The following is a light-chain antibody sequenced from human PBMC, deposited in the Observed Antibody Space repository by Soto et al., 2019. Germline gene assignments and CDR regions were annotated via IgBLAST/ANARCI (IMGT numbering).Light chain of an antibody. V-gene: IGKV1-27*01. CDR2: ATS. CDR1: QAISSY. J-gene: IGKJ4*01. CDR3: HKYNHAPT. Sequence: DIQLTQSPSSLSASVGDRVTITCRASQAISSYLAWYQQKPGKVPELLIYATSTLQSGAPSRFSGSGSGTEFTHTISSLQSEDVATYYCHKYNHAPTFGGGTKVEIK.